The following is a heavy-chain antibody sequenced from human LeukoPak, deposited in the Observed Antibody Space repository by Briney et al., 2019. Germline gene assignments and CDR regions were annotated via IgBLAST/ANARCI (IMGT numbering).Heavy chain of an antibody. CDR3: ARDLGGCGDRFCSYYFDH. Sequence: PGGSLRLSCGASGFTFSSYGMNWLRQAPGKGLEWVAVIWYDGSHKYYADSAKGRFTISRDNSKNTVSLQMDSLRVEDTALYYCARDLGGCGDRFCSYYFDHWGQGIHVTVSS. V-gene: IGHV3-33*01. CDR2: IWYDGSHK. CDR1: GFTFSSYG. J-gene: IGHJ4*02. D-gene: IGHD2-21*02.